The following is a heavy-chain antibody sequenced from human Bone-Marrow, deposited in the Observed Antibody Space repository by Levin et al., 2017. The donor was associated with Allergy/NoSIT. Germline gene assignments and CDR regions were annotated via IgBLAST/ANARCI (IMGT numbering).Heavy chain of an antibody. J-gene: IGHJ2*01. Sequence: SETLSLTCTVSGGSISSGNYYWGWIRQPPGKRLEWIGSIYHSGRSTYYNPSLNSRAAISIDPSENQFPLRLTSMSAADTAVFYCARQRILDWYFDLWGRGTLVIVSS. CDR2: IYHSGRST. CDR3: ARQRILDWYFDL. CDR1: GGSISSGNYY. V-gene: IGHV4-39*01.